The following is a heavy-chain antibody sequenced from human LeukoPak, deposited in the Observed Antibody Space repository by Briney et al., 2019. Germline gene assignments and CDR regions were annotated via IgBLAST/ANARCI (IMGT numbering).Heavy chain of an antibody. CDR2: ISSRSSYI. J-gene: IGHJ6*03. V-gene: IGHV3-21*04. Sequence: GGSLRLSCAASGFTFSSYSMNWVRQAPGKGLEWVSCISSRSSYIYYADSVKGRFTISRDNAKNSLYLQMNSLRAEDMALYYCAKATGPGNSPYYYMDVWGKGTTVTVSS. CDR1: GFTFSSYS. CDR3: AKATGPGNSPYYYMDV. D-gene: IGHD4-23*01.